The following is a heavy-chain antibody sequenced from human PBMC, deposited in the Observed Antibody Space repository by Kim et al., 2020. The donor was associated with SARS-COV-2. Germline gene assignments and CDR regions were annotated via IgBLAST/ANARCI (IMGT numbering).Heavy chain of an antibody. CDR3: ARDHVYINSGWSPSYYGMDV. D-gene: IGHD6-19*01. V-gene: IGHV1-18*01. CDR2: ITGYNGDT. CDR1: GYSFTSYG. J-gene: IGHJ6*02. Sequence: ASVKVSCKAAGYSFTSYGISWVRQAPGQGLEWMGWITGYNGDTNYAQKVQGRVTMTTDTSTSTVYMELRSLRSDDTAVYYCARDHVYINSGWSPSYYGMDVWGQGTTVTVSS.